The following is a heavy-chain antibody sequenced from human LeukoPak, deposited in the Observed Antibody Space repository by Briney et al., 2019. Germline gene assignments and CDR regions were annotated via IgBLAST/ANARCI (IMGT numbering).Heavy chain of an antibody. Sequence: SETLSLTCTVSGGSTNSYYWSWIRQPPGKGLEWIGYIYYSGSTNYNPSLKSRVTISVDTSKNQFSLKLSSVTAADTAVYYCARSSGWEEYYFDYWGQGTLVTVSS. D-gene: IGHD6-19*01. CDR3: ARSSGWEEYYFDY. J-gene: IGHJ4*02. CDR1: GGSTNSYY. CDR2: IYYSGST. V-gene: IGHV4-59*01.